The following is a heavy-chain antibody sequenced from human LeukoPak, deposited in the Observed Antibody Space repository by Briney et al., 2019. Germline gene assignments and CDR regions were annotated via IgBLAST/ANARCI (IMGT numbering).Heavy chain of an antibody. V-gene: IGHV3-23*01. CDR1: GFTFSSYA. J-gene: IGHJ4*02. CDR2: SSGSGGST. CDR3: AKIPIYYYDSSGYYSGFDY. D-gene: IGHD3-22*01. Sequence: QPGGSLRLSCAASGFTFSSYAMSWVRQAPGKGLEWVSASSGSGGSTYYADSVKGRFTISRDNSKNTLYLQMNSLRAEDTAVYYCAKIPIYYYDSSGYYSGFDYWGQGTLVTVSS.